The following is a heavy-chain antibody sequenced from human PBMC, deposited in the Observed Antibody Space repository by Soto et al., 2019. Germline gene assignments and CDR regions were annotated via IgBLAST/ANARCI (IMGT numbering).Heavy chain of an antibody. V-gene: IGHV3-48*01. CDR3: ARDKGDSPYCYYYMDV. D-gene: IGHD2-21*02. Sequence: EVQLVESGGGLVQPGGSLRLSCAASGFTFSSYSMNWVRQAPGKGLEWVSYISSSSSTIYYADSVKGRFTISRDNAKNSLYLQMNSLRAEDTAVYYCARDKGDSPYCYYYMDVWGKGTTVTVSS. CDR2: ISSSSSTI. CDR1: GFTFSSYS. J-gene: IGHJ6*03.